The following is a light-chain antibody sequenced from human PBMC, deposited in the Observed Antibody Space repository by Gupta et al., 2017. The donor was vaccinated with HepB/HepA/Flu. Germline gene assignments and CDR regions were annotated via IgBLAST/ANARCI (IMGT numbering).Light chain of an antibody. CDR2: DAS. CDR1: QGISSW. J-gene: IGKJ4*01. Sequence: DIQMTHSPSSVSASVGDSVAITCRASQGISSWLPWYQQKPGDAPRLLIYDASSLQSGVPSRFSGTRSGTDFTLTISTLQPEDFATYSCQQSNSFPLTFGSGTKVEI. V-gene: IGKV1-12*01. CDR3: QQSNSFPLT.